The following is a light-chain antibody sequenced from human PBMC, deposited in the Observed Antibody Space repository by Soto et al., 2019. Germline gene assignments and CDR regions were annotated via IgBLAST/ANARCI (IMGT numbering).Light chain of an antibody. Sequence: DIVMTQSPLSLPVTPGEPASISCRSSQSLLHSNGYNYLDWYLQKPGQSPQLLIYLGSNRASGVHDRFSGSGSGTDFTLKISRVEAEYVGVYYCMQALQTGFTFGPGTKVDIK. CDR2: LGS. V-gene: IGKV2-28*01. CDR3: MQALQTGFT. J-gene: IGKJ3*01. CDR1: QSLLHSNGYNY.